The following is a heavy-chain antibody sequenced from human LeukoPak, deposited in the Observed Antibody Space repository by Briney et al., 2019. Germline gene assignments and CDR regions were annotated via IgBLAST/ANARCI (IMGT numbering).Heavy chain of an antibody. CDR3: ARDPLGDYGDYDHYGMDV. J-gene: IGHJ6*02. CDR1: GYTFTSYA. V-gene: IGHV1-3*01. Sequence: ASVKVSCKASGYTFTSYAMHWVRQAPGQGLEWMGWINAGNGNTKYSQKFQGRVTITRDTSASTAYMELSSLRSEGTAVYYCARDPLGDYGDYDHYGMDVWGQGTTVTVSS. D-gene: IGHD4-17*01. CDR2: INAGNGNT.